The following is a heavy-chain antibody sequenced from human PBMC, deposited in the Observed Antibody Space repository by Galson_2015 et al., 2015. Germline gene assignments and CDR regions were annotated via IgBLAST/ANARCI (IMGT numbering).Heavy chain of an antibody. Sequence: SLRLSCAASGFTFSNAWMSWVRQAPGKGLEWVGRIKSKTDGGTTDYAAPVKGRFTISRDDSKTTLYLQMNSLKTEDTAVYYCTTGIAVAGTDYWGQGTLVTVSS. CDR3: TTGIAVAGTDY. CDR1: GFTFSNAW. V-gene: IGHV3-15*01. CDR2: IKSKTDGGTT. J-gene: IGHJ4*02. D-gene: IGHD6-19*01.